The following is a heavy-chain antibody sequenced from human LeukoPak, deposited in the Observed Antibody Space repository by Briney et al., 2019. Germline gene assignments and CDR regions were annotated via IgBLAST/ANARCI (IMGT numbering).Heavy chain of an antibody. CDR1: GGSISSYY. V-gene: IGHV4-59*08. D-gene: IGHD3-22*01. Sequence: PSETLSLTCTVSGGSISSYYWSWIRQPPGKGLEWIGYIYYSGSTNYNPSPKSRVTIPVDTSKNQFSLKLSSVTAADTAVYYCARHGFYYDSSGYLGLWGQGTLVTVSS. J-gene: IGHJ4*02. CDR3: ARHGFYYDSSGYLGL. CDR2: IYYSGST.